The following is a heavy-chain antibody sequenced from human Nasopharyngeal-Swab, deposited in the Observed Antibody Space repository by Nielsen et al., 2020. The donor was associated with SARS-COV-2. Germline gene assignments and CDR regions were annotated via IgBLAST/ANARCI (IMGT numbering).Heavy chain of an antibody. V-gene: IGHV1-46*01. CDR3: ARVYYYGPIDY. D-gene: IGHD4/OR15-4a*01. J-gene: IGHJ4*02. CDR1: GYTFTSYY. CDR2: INPSGGST. Sequence: ASVKVSCKASGYTFTSYYMHWVRQAPGQGLEWMGIINPSGGSTSYAQKFQGRVTITRDTSASTAYMELSSLRSEDTAVYYCARVYYYGPIDYWGQGTLVTVSS.